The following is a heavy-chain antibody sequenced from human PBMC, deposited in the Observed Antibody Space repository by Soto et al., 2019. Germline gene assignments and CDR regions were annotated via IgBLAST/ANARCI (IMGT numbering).Heavy chain of an antibody. J-gene: IGHJ4*02. V-gene: IGHV4-39*01. CDR1: GGSISSRSYY. CDR2: IYYPGTT. CDR3: ARLHYYDSTGYYSPQYYFDY. Sequence: PSETLSLTCSVSGGSISSRSYYWGWIRQPPGKGLEWIANIYYPGTTYNNPSLKSRVTISVDTSKNQFSLRLRSVTPADTAVYFCARLHYYDSTGYYSPQYYFDYWGQGALVTVS. D-gene: IGHD3-22*01.